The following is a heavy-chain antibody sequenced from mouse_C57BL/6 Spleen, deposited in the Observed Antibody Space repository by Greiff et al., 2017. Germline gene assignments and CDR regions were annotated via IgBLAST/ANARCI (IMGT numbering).Heavy chain of an antibody. CDR3: ARDYYGFYYAMDY. V-gene: IGHV5-17*01. CDR1: GFTFSDYG. J-gene: IGHJ4*01. D-gene: IGHD1-1*01. Sequence: EVKVVESGGGLVKPGGSLKLSCAASGFTFSDYGMHWVRQAPEKGLEWVAYISSGSSTIYYADTVKGRFTISRDNAKNTLFLQMTSLRSEDTAMYYCARDYYGFYYAMDYWGQGTSVTVSS. CDR2: ISSGSSTI.